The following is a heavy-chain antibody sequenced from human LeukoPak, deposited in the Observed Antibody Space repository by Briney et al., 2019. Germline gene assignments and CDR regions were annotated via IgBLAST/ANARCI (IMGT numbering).Heavy chain of an antibody. CDR1: GFTYDDYA. Sequence: GGSLRLSCAASGFTYDDYAMLWVRRAPGKGVEGVSGISWNSGSIDYADSVKGRFTVSRDNAKDSLYLQMNSLRAEDTALYYCAKDPFAEEGDWGQGTLVTVSS. CDR2: ISWNSGSI. J-gene: IGHJ4*02. D-gene: IGHD3-16*01. V-gene: IGHV3-9*01. CDR3: AKDPFAEEGD.